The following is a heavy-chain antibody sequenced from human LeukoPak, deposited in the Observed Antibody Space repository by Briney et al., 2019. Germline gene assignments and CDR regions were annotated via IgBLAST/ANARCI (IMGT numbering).Heavy chain of an antibody. CDR2: INTNTGNP. J-gene: IGHJ4*02. Sequence: ASVKVSCKASGYTFTSYAMYWVRQAPGQGLEWMGWINTNTGNPTYAQGFTGRFVFSLDTSVSTAYLQISSLKAEDTAVYYCARPYPQDYDYVWGSYRYYFDYWGQGTLVTVSS. D-gene: IGHD3-16*02. CDR1: GYTFTSYA. CDR3: ARPYPQDYDYVWGSYRYYFDY. V-gene: IGHV7-4-1*02.